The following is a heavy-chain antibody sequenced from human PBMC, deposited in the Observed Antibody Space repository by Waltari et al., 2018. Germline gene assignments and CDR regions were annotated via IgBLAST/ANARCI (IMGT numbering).Heavy chain of an antibody. J-gene: IGHJ4*02. CDR3: AGTPVGVTFLYFDY. V-gene: IGHV4-34*01. CDR1: GGSFSGSY. D-gene: IGHD1-26*01. Sequence: QVQLQQWGAGLLKPSETLSLTCAVYGGSFSGSYCSWIRQSPGKGLEWIGEINYSGSTNYNPSLKSRVTISIDTSKTQFSLELTSVTGADTAVYYCAGTPVGVTFLYFDYWGQGTLVTVSS. CDR2: INYSGST.